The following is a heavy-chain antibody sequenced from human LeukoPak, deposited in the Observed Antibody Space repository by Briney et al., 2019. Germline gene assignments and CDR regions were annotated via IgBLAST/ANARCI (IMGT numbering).Heavy chain of an antibody. CDR2: INHSGST. J-gene: IGHJ4*02. CDR1: GGSFSGYY. CDR3: ASRIYGDYALFDY. V-gene: IGHV4-34*01. D-gene: IGHD4-17*01. Sequence: PSETLSLTCAVYGGSFSGYYWNWIRQPPGKGLEWIGEINHSGSTNYNPSLKSRVTISVDTSKNQFSLKLSSVTAADTAVYYCASRIYGDYALFDYWGQGTLVTVSS.